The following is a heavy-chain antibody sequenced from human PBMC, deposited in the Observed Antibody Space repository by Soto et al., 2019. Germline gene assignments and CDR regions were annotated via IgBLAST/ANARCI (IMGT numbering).Heavy chain of an antibody. CDR2: IIPIFGTA. J-gene: IGHJ6*02. D-gene: IGHD3-3*01. V-gene: IGHV1-69*06. CDR1: GGTFSSYA. CDR3: ASAELRFVDRVGYSYGMDV. Sequence: QVQLVQSGAEVKKPGSSVKVSCKASGGTFSSYAISWVRQAPGQGLEWMGGIIPIFGTANHAPKFQGRVTITADKSTSTAYMELSSLRSEDPAVYYCASAELRFVDRVGYSYGMDVWGQGTTGTVSS.